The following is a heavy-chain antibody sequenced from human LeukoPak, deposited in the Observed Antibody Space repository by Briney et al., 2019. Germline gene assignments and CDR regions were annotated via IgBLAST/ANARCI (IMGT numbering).Heavy chain of an antibody. CDR2: IYYSGST. CDR3: ARVTIFGVFLDY. J-gene: IGHJ4*02. D-gene: IGHD3-3*01. CDR1: GGSISSSSYY. Sequence: SSETLSLTCTVSGGSISSSSYYWGWIRQPPGKGLEWIGSIYYSGSTYYNPSLKSRVTISVDTSKNQFSLKLSSVTAADTAVYYCARVTIFGVFLDYWGQGTLVTVSS. V-gene: IGHV4-39*07.